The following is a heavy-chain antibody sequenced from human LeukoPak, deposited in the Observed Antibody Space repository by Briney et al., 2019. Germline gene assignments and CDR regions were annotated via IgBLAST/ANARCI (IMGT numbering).Heavy chain of an antibody. D-gene: IGHD6-13*01. CDR2: IRYDGSNK. CDR3: AKDPGAAAGYYYYYYMDV. Sequence: GGSLRLSCAASGFTFSSYGMHWVRQAPGKGLEWVAFIRYDGSNKYYADSVKGRFTISRDNSKNTLYLQMNSLRAEDTAVYYCAKDPGAAAGYYYYYYMDVWGKGTTVTVSS. V-gene: IGHV3-30*02. CDR1: GFTFSSYG. J-gene: IGHJ6*03.